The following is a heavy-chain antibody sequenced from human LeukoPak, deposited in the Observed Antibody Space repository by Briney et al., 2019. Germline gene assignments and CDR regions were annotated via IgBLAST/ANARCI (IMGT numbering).Heavy chain of an antibody. J-gene: IGHJ5*01. D-gene: IGHD2-21*01. V-gene: IGHV3-23*01. CDR1: GFSFGNYA. Sequence: QAGGSLRLSCVASGFSFGNYAMSWVRQAPGKGLQWVSQISGTGGATWYAGFARDRFTISRDNSKKTLYLQMSGLRVEDTAMYYCVKDPRDTYGTNWFVSCGQGTLLIVSS. CDR3: VKDPRDTYGTNWFVS. CDR2: ISGTGGAT.